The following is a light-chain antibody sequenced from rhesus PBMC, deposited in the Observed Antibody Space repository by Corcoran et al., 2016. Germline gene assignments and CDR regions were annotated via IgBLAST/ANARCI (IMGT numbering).Light chain of an antibody. Sequence: DIQMTQSPSSLSASVGDTVTISCRASQRVMNWLAWYQQKPGKAPKLLIYRASQLQSGVPSRFSGGGSGTDCTLTISSLQSEDFATYFCQQDIRGPLTFGGGTKVDLK. J-gene: IGKJ4*01. CDR1: QRVMNW. V-gene: IGKV1-22*01. CDR3: QQDIRGPLT. CDR2: RAS.